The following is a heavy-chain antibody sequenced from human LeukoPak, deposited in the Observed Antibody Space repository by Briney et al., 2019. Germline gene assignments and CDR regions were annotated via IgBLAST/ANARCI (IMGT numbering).Heavy chain of an antibody. J-gene: IGHJ6*03. V-gene: IGHV1-2*02. CDR2: IKPKSGGT. CDR1: GYDFNGYY. Sequence: ASVKVSCKASGYDFNGYYIHWVRQTPGQGLEWMGWIKPKSGGTGYAEEFQGRVTMTSDRSVTTADLEVRRLRSDDTAVYYCGRVLDYVGTSFRPPEKYYYYYIDVWGQGTTVAVSS. CDR3: GRVLDYVGTSFRPPEKYYYYYIDV. D-gene: IGHD3-16*01.